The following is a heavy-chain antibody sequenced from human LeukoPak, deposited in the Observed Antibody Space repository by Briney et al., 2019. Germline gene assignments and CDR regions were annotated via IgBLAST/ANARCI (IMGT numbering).Heavy chain of an antibody. D-gene: IGHD1-26*01. CDR1: GFTVSSNY. CDR3: AREVGATRGLDP. CDR2: IYSSGNT. Sequence: PGGSLRLSCAASGFTVSSNYMSWGRQAPGKGLEWVSIIYSSGNTYYADSVKGRFTISRDTSKNKLYLQMNSLRAEDTAFYYCAREVGATRGLDPWGQGTLVTVSS. V-gene: IGHV3-53*01. J-gene: IGHJ5*02.